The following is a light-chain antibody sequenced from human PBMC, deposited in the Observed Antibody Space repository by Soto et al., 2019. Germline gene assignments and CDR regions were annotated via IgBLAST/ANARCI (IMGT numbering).Light chain of an antibody. Sequence: EIVMTQSPATLSVSPGERATLSCRASQSVSSNLAWYQQKPGQAPRLLIYGASTRATGIPARFRGSGSGTEFTLTISSLQSEDFALYYCQQYNTWPPLTFGGGTKVEIK. CDR3: QQYNTWPPLT. J-gene: IGKJ4*01. V-gene: IGKV3-15*01. CDR1: QSVSSN. CDR2: GAS.